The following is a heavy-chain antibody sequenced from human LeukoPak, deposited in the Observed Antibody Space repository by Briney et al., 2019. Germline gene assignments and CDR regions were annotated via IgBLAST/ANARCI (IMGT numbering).Heavy chain of an antibody. D-gene: IGHD6-19*01. Sequence: PSETLSLTCTVSDDSISNYYWSWIRQSPGKELEWIGYMYNRGSTIYNPSLKSRVTISTDTSKNQFSLRLTSVTAADTAVYYCARAEKAVTGTLDYWGQGTLITVSS. V-gene: IGHV4-59*01. CDR3: ARAEKAVTGTLDY. CDR1: DDSISNYY. J-gene: IGHJ4*02. CDR2: MYNRGST.